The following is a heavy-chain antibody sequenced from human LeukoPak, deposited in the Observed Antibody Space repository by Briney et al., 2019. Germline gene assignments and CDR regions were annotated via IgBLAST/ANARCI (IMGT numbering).Heavy chain of an antibody. J-gene: IGHJ4*02. CDR2: IKQDGSEK. D-gene: IGHD1-26*01. V-gene: IGHV3-7*01. CDR3: ARDTRTFDF. Sequence: GGSLRLSCAASGFTFSNYRMNWVRQTPGKGLEWVANIKQDGSEKYYVDSVKGRFTISRDNDKHSLFLQMNSLRAEDSVVYYCARDTRTFDFWGQGTLVTVSS. CDR1: GFTFSNYR.